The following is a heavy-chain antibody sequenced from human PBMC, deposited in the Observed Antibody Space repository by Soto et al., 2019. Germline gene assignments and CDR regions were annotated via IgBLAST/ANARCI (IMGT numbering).Heavy chain of an antibody. CDR3: ARVRVRFLEWLGSEG. CDR1: GGTFSSYA. V-gene: IGHV1-69*12. J-gene: IGHJ4*02. D-gene: IGHD3-3*01. Sequence: QVQLVQSGAVVKKPGSSVKVSCKASGGTFSSYAISWVRQAPGQGLEWMGGIIPIFGTANYAQKFQGRVTITADASTSTAYMELSSLRSEDTAVYYCARVRVRFLEWLGSEGWGQGTLVTVSS. CDR2: IIPIFGTA.